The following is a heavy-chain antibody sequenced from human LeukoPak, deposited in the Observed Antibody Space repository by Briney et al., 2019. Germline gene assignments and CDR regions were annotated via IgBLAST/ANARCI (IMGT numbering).Heavy chain of an antibody. CDR3: ARDQRNWFDP. V-gene: IGHV1-46*01. Sequence: GASVKVSCKASGYTFTSYDINWVRQAPGQGLEWMGIINPSGGSTSYAQKFQGRVTMTRDTSTSTVYMELSSLRSEDTAVYYCARDQRNWFDPWGQGTLVTVSS. CDR2: INPSGGST. CDR1: GYTFTSYD. J-gene: IGHJ5*02. D-gene: IGHD6-25*01.